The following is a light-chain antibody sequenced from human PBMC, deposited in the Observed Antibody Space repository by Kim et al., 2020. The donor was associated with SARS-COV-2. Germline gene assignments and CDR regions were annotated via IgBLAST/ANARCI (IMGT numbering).Light chain of an antibody. V-gene: IGLV3-1*01. CDR1: KVGDKY. CDR2: QDS. Sequence: SVSTGQTARITCSGDKVGDKYACWYQQKPGQSPVLVIYQDSKRTSGIPERFSGSNSGNTATLTISGTQAMDEADYYCQAWDSSTYVFGTGTKVTVL. CDR3: QAWDSSTYV. J-gene: IGLJ1*01.